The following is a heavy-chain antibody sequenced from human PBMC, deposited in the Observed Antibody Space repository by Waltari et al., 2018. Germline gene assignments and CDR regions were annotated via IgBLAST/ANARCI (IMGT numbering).Heavy chain of an antibody. V-gene: IGHV2-5*02. CDR3: ARSRGMTYLDF. CDR1: GFSLSRSVLT. Sequence: QITLKESGPTVVTPTETLTLTCNFSGFSLSRSVLTVSWLRQPPGKSLAWLAGIYWDDDTRYSPCLRTRLTITKDTSKNSVVLTLANMDPGDTAAYFCARSRGMTYLDFWGQGILVTVSS. J-gene: IGHJ4*02. D-gene: IGHD3-10*01. CDR2: IYWDDDT.